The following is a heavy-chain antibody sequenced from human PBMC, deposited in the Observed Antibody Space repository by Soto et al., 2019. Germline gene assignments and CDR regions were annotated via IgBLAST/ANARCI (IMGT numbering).Heavy chain of an antibody. V-gene: IGHV6-1*01. Sequence: PSQTLSLTCALSVDSVSSNSASCDWVRQSASRGRGWLGRTYYRTKWYNDYAVSAKTRITIIPNTTNNHFSLQLNSVTPEDTAVYYCDEEREVNWFDPWGQGTLVTVSS. J-gene: IGHJ5*02. CDR3: DEEREVNWFDP. D-gene: IGHD1-26*01. CDR1: VDSVSSNSAS. CDR2: TYYRTKWYN.